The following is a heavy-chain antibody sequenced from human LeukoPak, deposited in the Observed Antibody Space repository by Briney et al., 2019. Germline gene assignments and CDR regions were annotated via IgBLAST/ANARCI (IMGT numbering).Heavy chain of an antibody. CDR2: ISSSGGST. J-gene: IGHJ4*02. CDR3: TFTRDGYTFIDY. D-gene: IGHD5-24*01. Sequence: GGSLRLSCAASGFTFSNYAMSWVRQAPGKGLEWVSTISSSGGSTHYADSVKGRCTISRDNSKNTLSLQMNSLRAEDTAVYYCTFTRDGYTFIDYWGQGTLVTVSS. CDR1: GFTFSNYA. V-gene: IGHV3-23*01.